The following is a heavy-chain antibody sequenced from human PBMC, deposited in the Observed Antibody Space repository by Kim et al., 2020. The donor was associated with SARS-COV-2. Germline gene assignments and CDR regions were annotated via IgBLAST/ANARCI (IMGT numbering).Heavy chain of an antibody. D-gene: IGHD1-26*01. CDR3: ARDLSVGALYYYYYYGMDV. V-gene: IGHV1-3*01. Sequence: ASVKVSCKASGYTFTSYAMHWVRQAPGQRLEWMGWINAGNGNTKYSQKFQGRVTITRDTSASTAYMELSSLRSEDTAVYYCARDLSVGALYYYYYYGMDVWGQGTTVTVSS. J-gene: IGHJ6*02. CDR2: INAGNGNT. CDR1: GYTFTSYA.